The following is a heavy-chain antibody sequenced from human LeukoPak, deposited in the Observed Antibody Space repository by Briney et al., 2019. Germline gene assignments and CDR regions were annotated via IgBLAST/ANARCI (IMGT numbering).Heavy chain of an antibody. Sequence: ASVKVSCKASGYTFTNYGISWVRQAPGQGLEWMGWISAYDGNKNYAQKFQGRVTMTTDTSTSTAYMELRSLTSDDTAVYFCARDRSGNYGRPFDYWGQGALVTVSS. J-gene: IGHJ4*02. CDR3: ARDRSGNYGRPFDY. D-gene: IGHD3-10*01. CDR1: GYTFTNYG. V-gene: IGHV1-18*01. CDR2: ISAYDGNK.